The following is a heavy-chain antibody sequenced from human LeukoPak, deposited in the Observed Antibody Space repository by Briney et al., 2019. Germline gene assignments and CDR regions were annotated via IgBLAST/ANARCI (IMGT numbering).Heavy chain of an antibody. V-gene: IGHV3-30-3*01. D-gene: IGHD6-19*01. J-gene: IGHJ4*02. CDR1: GFTFSSYA. CDR2: ISYDGSNK. Sequence: GGSLRLSCAASGFTFSSYAMHWVRQAPGKGLEWVAVISYDGSNKYYADSVKGRFTISRDNSKNTLYLQMNSLRAEDTAVYYCARERVSRGSGCLDYWGQGILVTVSS. CDR3: ARERVSRGSGCLDY.